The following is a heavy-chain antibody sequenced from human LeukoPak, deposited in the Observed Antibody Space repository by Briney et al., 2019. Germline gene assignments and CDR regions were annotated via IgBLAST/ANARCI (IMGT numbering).Heavy chain of an antibody. V-gene: IGHV1-18*01. CDR2: ISVYNGNT. Sequence: ASVKVSCTASGYTFSTYGVSWVRQAPGQGLEWLGWISVYNGNTNYAQKLQGRVTMTTDTSTSTAYLELRSLRSDDTAVYYCAGPQGATRQWLVGSYKYGMDVWGQGTTVTVSS. CDR3: AGPQGATRQWLVGSYKYGMDV. J-gene: IGHJ6*02. D-gene: IGHD6-19*01. CDR1: GYTFSTYG.